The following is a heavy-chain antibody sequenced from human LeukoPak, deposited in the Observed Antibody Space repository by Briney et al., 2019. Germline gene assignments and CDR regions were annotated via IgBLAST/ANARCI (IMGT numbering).Heavy chain of an antibody. CDR2: MNPNSGNT. Sequence: ASVKVSCKASGYTFTGYYMHWVRQATGQGLEWMGWMNPNSGNTGYAQKFQGRVTITRNTSISTAYMELSSLRSEDTAVYYCARGYDFWSGYAFGYYYMDVWGKGTTVTVSS. D-gene: IGHD3-3*01. CDR3: ARGYDFWSGYAFGYYYMDV. CDR1: GYTFTGYY. V-gene: IGHV1-8*03. J-gene: IGHJ6*03.